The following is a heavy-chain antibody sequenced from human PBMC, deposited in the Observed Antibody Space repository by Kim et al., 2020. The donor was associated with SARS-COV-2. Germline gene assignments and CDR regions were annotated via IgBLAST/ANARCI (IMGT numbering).Heavy chain of an antibody. Sequence: GGSLRLSCAASGFTFSSYGMHWVRQAPGKGLEWVAVISYDGSNKYYADSVKGRFTISRDNSKNTLYLQMNSLRAEDTAVYYCSGAAAGQTYYFDYWGQGTLVTVSS. J-gene: IGHJ4*02. CDR2: ISYDGSNK. CDR1: GFTFSSYG. D-gene: IGHD6-13*01. CDR3: SGAAAGQTYYFDY. V-gene: IGHV3-30*03.